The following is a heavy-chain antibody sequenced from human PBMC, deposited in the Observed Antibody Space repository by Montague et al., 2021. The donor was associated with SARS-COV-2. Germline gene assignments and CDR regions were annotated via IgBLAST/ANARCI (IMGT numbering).Heavy chain of an antibody. D-gene: IGHD1-20*01. CDR3: ARTEDNWNDWFDP. Sequence: SETLSLTCSVSGGPISSYYWSWSRQSPGKGLERIGYSFHSGITDYNSSLKSLVTISVDMSKNQFSLPLNSVTAADSDVYYCARTEDNWNDWFDPWGQGTLVTVSS. J-gene: IGHJ5*02. CDR1: GGPISSYY. CDR2: SFHSGIT. V-gene: IGHV4-59*13.